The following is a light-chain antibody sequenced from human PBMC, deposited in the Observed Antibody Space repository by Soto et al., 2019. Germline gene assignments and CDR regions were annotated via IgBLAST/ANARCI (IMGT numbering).Light chain of an antibody. CDR3: QQYGSSPWT. CDR2: GAS. Sequence: SVLSQSPVTLSLSPGERATLSCRASQSVSSGYLAWYQQKPGQAPRLLIYGASSRATGIPDRFSGSGSGTDFTLTISRLEPEDFAVYYCQQYGSSPWTFGQGTKVDIK. J-gene: IGKJ1*01. CDR1: QSVSSGY. V-gene: IGKV3-20*01.